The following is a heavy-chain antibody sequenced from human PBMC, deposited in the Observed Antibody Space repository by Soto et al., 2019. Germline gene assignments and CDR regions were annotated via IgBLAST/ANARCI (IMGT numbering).Heavy chain of an antibody. CDR2: ISWNSGSI. V-gene: IGHV3-9*01. Sequence: EVQLVESGGGLVQPGRSLRLSCAASGFTFDDYAMHWVRQAPGKGLEWVSGISWNSGSIGYADSVKGRFTISRDNAKNSLYLQMNSMRAEDTALYYCAKVGGITMVRGVITPLGAFDIWGQGTMVTVTS. CDR3: AKVGGITMVRGVITPLGAFDI. J-gene: IGHJ3*02. CDR1: GFTFDDYA. D-gene: IGHD3-10*01.